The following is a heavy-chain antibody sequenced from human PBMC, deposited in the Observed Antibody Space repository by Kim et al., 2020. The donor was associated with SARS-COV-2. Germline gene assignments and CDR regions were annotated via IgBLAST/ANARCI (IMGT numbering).Heavy chain of an antibody. V-gene: IGHV3-30*18. D-gene: IGHD6-19*01. CDR2: VSYDGSNT. CDR1: RFTFSSYD. J-gene: IGHJ4*02. CDR3: AKAGMALTGTGLIDY. Sequence: GGSLRLSCVVSRFTFSSYDMHWVRQAPGKGLEWVAVVSYDGSNTYYADSVKGRFTISRDNSKNTLYLQMNSLRPEDTSMYYCAKAGMALTGTGLIDYWGQGTLVTVSS.